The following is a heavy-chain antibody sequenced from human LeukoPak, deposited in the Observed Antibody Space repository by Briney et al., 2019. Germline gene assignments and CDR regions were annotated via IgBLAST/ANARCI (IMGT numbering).Heavy chain of an antibody. CDR3: ATRALNGDY. J-gene: IGHJ4*02. CDR2: IYYSGST. V-gene: IGHV4-39*07. CDR1: GGSISNSNYY. Sequence: SETLSLTCTVSGGSISNSNYYWGWIRQPPGKGLEWIGSIYYSGSTNYNPSLKSRVTISVDTSKNQFSLKLSSVTAADTAVYYCATRALNGDYWGQGTLVTVSS.